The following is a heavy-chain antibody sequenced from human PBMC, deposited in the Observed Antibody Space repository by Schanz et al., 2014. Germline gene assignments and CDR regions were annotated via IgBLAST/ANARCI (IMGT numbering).Heavy chain of an antibody. V-gene: IGHV3-23*01. CDR1: GFTFSSFA. J-gene: IGHJ2*01. CDR2: ISGSGGST. Sequence: EVQLLESGGGLVQPGGSLRLSCEASGFTFSSFAMSWVRQAPGKGLAWVSAISGSGGSTYYADSVKGRFTISRDNSNHTLSLQMNSLSADDTAVYYCAKGQGAVINNWYFDLWGRGTLVTVSS. CDR3: AKGQGAVINNWYFDL. D-gene: IGHD2-21*01.